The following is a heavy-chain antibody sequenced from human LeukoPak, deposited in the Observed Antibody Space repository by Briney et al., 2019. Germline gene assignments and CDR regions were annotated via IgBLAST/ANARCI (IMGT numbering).Heavy chain of an antibody. CDR3: AKDSHYYDSTGYPDC. D-gene: IGHD3-22*01. V-gene: IGHV3-11*01. J-gene: IGHJ4*02. CDR1: GFTFSDYY. Sequence: PGGSLRLSCAASGFTFSDYYMNWLRQPPGKGLEWVAYISSRGTTKFYADSVKGQFTISRDNSKNTLYLQMNRLRAEDTAVYYCAKDSHYYDSTGYPDCWGQGALVTVSS. CDR2: ISSRGTTK.